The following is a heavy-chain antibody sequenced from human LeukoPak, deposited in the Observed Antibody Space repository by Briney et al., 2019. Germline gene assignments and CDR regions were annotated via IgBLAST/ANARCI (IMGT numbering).Heavy chain of an antibody. CDR3: TRDGGSWSHLDF. D-gene: IGHD2-15*01. CDR2: IDSRAKSHAT. V-gene: IGHV3-73*01. J-gene: IGHJ4*02. CDR1: GFAFSDCA. Sequence: GGSLRLSCAGSGFAFSDCAIHWVRQAPGKGLEWVARIDSRAKSHATAYAASVRGRFTVSRDDSKSTAWLQMNSLETEDTAVYFCTRDGGSWSHLDFWGQGTLVTVSS.